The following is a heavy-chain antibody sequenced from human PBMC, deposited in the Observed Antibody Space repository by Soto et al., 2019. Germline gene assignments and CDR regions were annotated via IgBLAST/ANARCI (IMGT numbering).Heavy chain of an antibody. CDR2: INTYNGNT. V-gene: IGHV1-18*01. CDR1: GYSFTRYG. Sequence: QVQLVQSRAEVKNPGASVKVSCKASGYSFTRYGIAWARQAPGQGLEWMGWINTYNGNTNDAQNLQGRVTLTTDTSTSTAYMDLTSLRSNDTAIYYCAMVDVYVTPSPQDVWGQGTTVIVSS. D-gene: IGHD3-16*01. CDR3: AMVDVYVTPSPQDV. J-gene: IGHJ6*02.